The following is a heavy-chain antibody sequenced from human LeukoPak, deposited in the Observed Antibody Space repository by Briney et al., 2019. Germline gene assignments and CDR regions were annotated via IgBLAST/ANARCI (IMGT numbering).Heavy chain of an antibody. V-gene: IGHV4-39*01. CDR2: IYYSGST. J-gene: IGHJ6*02. D-gene: IGHD3-3*01. Sequence: SETLSLTCTVSGGSISSSSYDWGWIRQPPGKGLEWIGSIYYSGSTYYNPSLKSRVTISVDTSKNQFSLKLSSVTAADTAVYYCATTGITIFGVVINYYYYGMDVWGQGTTVTVSS. CDR3: ATTGITIFGVVINYYYYGMDV. CDR1: GGSISSSSYD.